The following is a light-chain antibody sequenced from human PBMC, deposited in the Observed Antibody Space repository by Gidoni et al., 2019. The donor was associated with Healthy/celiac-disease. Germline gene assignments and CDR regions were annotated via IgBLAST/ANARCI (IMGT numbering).Light chain of an antibody. Sequence: DIHMTQSPSSLSASVGDRVTITCRASQSISSYLNWYQQKPGKAPKLLIYAASSLQSGVPSRFSGSGSGTDFTLTISSLQPEDFATYYCQQSYSTPLFXQXTKLEIK. V-gene: IGKV1-39*01. J-gene: IGKJ2*01. CDR1: QSISSY. CDR3: QQSYSTPL. CDR2: AAS.